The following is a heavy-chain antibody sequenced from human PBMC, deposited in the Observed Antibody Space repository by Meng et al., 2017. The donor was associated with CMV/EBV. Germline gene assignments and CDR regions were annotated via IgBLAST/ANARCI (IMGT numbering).Heavy chain of an antibody. Sequence: LSLTCAASGFTFSSYWMSWVRQAPGKGLEWVSAISGSGGSTYYADSVKGRFTISRDNSKNTLYLQMNSLRAEDTAVYYCAKRPFSYSSSPYWGQGTLVTVSS. CDR1: GFTFSSYW. J-gene: IGHJ4*02. V-gene: IGHV3-23*01. CDR3: AKRPFSYSSSPY. D-gene: IGHD6-6*01. CDR2: ISGSGGST.